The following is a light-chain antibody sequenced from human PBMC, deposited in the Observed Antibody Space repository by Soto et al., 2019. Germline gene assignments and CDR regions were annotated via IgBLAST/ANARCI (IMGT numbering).Light chain of an antibody. CDR3: QQHNNRSRT. J-gene: IGKJ1*01. CDR1: QSVDNN. Sequence: IVMTQSPATLSVSPGEGATLSCRASQSVDNNLAWYQQKPGQAPRLLIYGASTRATGIPGTFSGSGSGTEFTLTISSLQSEDFAVYYCQQHNNRSRTFGQGTTVEIK. CDR2: GAS. V-gene: IGKV3-15*01.